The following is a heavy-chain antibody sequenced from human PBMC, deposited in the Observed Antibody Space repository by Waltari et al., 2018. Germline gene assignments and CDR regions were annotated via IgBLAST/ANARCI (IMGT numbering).Heavy chain of an antibody. Sequence: QVQLQESGPGLVKPSGTLSLTCAVSGDPISSKYWWSWVRQSPGKGLEWIGEIYHSGKTYDNPSLKSRVTISVDKSKNQFSLNLSAVTAADTAVYYCAADRGVGLYFDYWGQGTLVTVSS. D-gene: IGHD2-8*02. CDR3: AADRGVGLYFDY. V-gene: IGHV4-4*02. CDR1: GDPISSKYW. J-gene: IGHJ4*02. CDR2: IYHSGKT.